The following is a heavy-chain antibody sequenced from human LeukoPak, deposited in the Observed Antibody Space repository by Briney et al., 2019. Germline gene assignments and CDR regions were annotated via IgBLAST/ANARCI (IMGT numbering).Heavy chain of an antibody. CDR3: ARISGSYPGL. Sequence: PGGSLRLSCAASGFDFSIYAMNWVRQAPGKGLEWVSSISSSSRYIYNADSGKGRLTISRDNAKSSVYLQMSSLRAEDTAVYYCARISGSYPGLWGQGTLVIVSS. J-gene: IGHJ4*02. CDR2: ISSSSRYI. V-gene: IGHV3-21*01. D-gene: IGHD1-26*01. CDR1: GFDFSIYA.